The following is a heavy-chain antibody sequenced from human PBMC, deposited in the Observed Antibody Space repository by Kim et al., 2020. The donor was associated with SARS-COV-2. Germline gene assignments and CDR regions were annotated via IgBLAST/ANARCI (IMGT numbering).Heavy chain of an antibody. J-gene: IGHJ4*02. CDR2: IYSDGSRT. Sequence: GGSLRLSCAASGFTFSSYWMYWVRQAPGKGLVWVSLIYSDGSRTNYADSVKGRFTISRDNAKNTLYLLMNSLRVEDTAVYFCVRDSGSWSGDYWGQGTLVTVSS. CDR1: GFTFSSYW. V-gene: IGHV3-74*01. CDR3: VRDSGSWSGDY. D-gene: IGHD6-13*01.